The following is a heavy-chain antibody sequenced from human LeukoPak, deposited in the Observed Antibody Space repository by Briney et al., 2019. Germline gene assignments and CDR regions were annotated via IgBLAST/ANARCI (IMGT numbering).Heavy chain of an antibody. CDR2: IYYRGST. D-gene: IGHD3-10*01. V-gene: IGHV4-30-4*01. J-gene: IGHJ4*02. CDR1: GGSLSRGDYY. Sequence: PSETLSLTCTLSGGSLSRGDYYWSWIRQPPGKGLEWIGYIYYRGSTYYNPSLKSRVPISVDTSKKQFSLKLSSVTAADTAVYYCARKFWFGESLDYWGQGTLVTVSS. CDR3: ARKFWFGESLDY.